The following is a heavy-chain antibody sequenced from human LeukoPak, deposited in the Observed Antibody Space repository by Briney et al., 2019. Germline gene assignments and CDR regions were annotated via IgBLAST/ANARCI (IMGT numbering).Heavy chain of an antibody. CDR3: AKGSYYDSSGSFYFDY. CDR1: GFTFSGYA. Sequence: GGSVRLSCAASGFTFSGYAMSWVRQAPGKGLEWVSGISGSGDNTYYADSVKGRFTISRDNSKNTLYVQVNSLGTEDTAAYYCAKGSYYDSSGSFYFDYWGQGTLVTVSS. D-gene: IGHD3-22*01. J-gene: IGHJ4*02. V-gene: IGHV3-23*01. CDR2: ISGSGDNT.